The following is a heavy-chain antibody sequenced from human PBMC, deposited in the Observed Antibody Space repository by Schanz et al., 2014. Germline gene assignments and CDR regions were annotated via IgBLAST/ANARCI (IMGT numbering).Heavy chain of an antibody. CDR2: IKSKTDGETT. Sequence: EVQLVESGGGLVKPGGSLRLSCAASTSIFNHAWMSWVRQAPGKGLEWLGRIKSKTDGETTDYAAPVKGRFSISRDDSQSTLNLEMNSLKIEDTAVYYGATASAPVREAGAGSSFHLWGQGTLVTVSP. CDR3: ATASAPVREAGAGSSFHL. V-gene: IGHV3-15*01. CDR1: TSIFNHAW. D-gene: IGHD6-13*01. J-gene: IGHJ5*02.